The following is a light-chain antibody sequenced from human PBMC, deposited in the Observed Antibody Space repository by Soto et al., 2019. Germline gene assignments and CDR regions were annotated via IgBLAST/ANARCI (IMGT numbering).Light chain of an antibody. CDR1: QSVSRS. CDR2: DTA. CDR3: QHRGNWLPP. J-gene: IGKJ4*01. Sequence: EIALTQSQATLSFSPGEGASLSCTASQSVSRSLAWYIQKPGQAPRLLIYDTAKRASFIPGRISGSVSGTDFTLTISSLKREDFAVFYFQHRGNWLPPFGWGTLVQV. V-gene: IGKV3-11*01.